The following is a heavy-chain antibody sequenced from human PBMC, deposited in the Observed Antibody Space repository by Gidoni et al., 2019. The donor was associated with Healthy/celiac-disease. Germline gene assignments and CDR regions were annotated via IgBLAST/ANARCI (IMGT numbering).Heavy chain of an antibody. J-gene: IGHJ6*02. CDR3: ARDGGGTSMVRGAPYGMDV. Sequence: EVQLVESGGGLVQPGGALSLSCAASGFTFSSSDMHWVRQATGKGLEWFSAIGTAGDTYYPGSVKGRFTISRENAKNSLYLQMNSLRAGDTAVYYCARDGGGTSMVRGAPYGMDVWGQGTTVTVSS. CDR1: GFTFSSSD. D-gene: IGHD3-10*01. V-gene: IGHV3-13*04. CDR2: IGTAGDT.